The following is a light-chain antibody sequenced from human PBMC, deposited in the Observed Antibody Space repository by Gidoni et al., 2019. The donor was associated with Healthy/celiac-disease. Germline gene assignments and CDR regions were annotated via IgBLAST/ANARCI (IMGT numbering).Light chain of an antibody. CDR1: SSNIGAGYD. J-gene: IGLJ1*01. V-gene: IGLV1-40*01. CDR2: GNS. Sequence: QSVLTQPPSVSGAPGQRVTISCTGSSSNIGAGYDVQWYQQLPGPAPNLLIYGNSNRPSGVPDRFSGSKSGTSASLAITVLQAEDEADYYCQSYDSSLSGSYVFGTGTKVTVL. CDR3: QSYDSSLSGSYV.